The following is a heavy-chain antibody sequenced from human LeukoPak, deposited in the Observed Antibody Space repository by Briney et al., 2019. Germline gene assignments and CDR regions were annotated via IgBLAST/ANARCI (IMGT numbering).Heavy chain of an antibody. J-gene: IGHJ4*02. CDR1: GGSISSGGYS. CDR2: IYHSGST. V-gene: IGHV4-30-2*01. D-gene: IGHD3-3*01. CDR3: ARGPRISYDFWSGYYYFDY. Sequence: SETLSLTCAVSGGSISSGGYSWSWIRQPPGKGLEWIGYIYHSGSTYYNPSLKSRVTISVDRSKNQFSLKLSSETAADTAVYYCARGPRISYDFWSGYYYFDYWGQGTLVTVSS.